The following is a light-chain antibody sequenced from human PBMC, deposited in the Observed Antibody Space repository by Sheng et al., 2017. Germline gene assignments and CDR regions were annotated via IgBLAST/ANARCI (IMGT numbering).Light chain of an antibody. J-gene: IGLJ2*01. CDR1: NSDVASYDL. V-gene: IGLV2-23*02. Sequence: QSALTQPASVSGSPGQSIIISCTGTNSDVASYDLVSWYQHHPGKAPKVILFEVVKWPSGVSNRFSGSKSGVTASLTISGLRTEDEADYFCSSYAGRATVIFGGGTKVTVL. CDR3: SSYAGRATVI. CDR2: EVV.